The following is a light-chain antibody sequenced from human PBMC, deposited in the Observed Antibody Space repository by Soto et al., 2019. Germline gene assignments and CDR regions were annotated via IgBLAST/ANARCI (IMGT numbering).Light chain of an antibody. CDR3: QSYDSSPSGYV. Sequence: QSVLTRPPSVSGAPGQRVTISCTGSGSNIGAGYEVHWYQQLPGTAPKLLIFANINRPSGVPDRFSGPKSGTSASLAITGLRAEDEADYYCQSYDSSPSGYVFGTGTKLTV. V-gene: IGLV1-40*01. CDR2: ANI. CDR1: GSNIGAGYE. J-gene: IGLJ1*01.